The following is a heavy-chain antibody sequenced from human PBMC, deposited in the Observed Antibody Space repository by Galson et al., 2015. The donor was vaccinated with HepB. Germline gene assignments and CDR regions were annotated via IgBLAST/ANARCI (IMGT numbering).Heavy chain of an antibody. V-gene: IGHV3-30*18. CDR1: GFTFSSYG. CDR3: AKEFSSSGWYYFDY. CDR2: ISYDGSNK. Sequence: SLRLSCAASGFTFSSYGMHWVRQAPGKGLEWVAVISYDGSNKYYADSVKGRFTISRDNSKNTLYLQMNSLRAEDTAVCYCAKEFSSSGWYYFDYWGQGTLVTVSS. J-gene: IGHJ4*02. D-gene: IGHD6-19*01.